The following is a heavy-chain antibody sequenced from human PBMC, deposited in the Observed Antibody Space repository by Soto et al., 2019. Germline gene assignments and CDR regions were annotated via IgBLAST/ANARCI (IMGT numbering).Heavy chain of an antibody. CDR2: IYYSGST. Sequence: QVQLQESGPGLVKPSQTLSLTCTVSGGSISSGGYYWSWISQHPGKGLEWIGYIYYSGSTYYDPSLKSRVTISGDTSKNQFSLKLSSVTAADTAVYYCARGVSAAAGLNWFDPWGQGTLVTVSS. CDR1: GGSISSGGYY. CDR3: ARGVSAAAGLNWFDP. J-gene: IGHJ5*02. D-gene: IGHD6-13*01. V-gene: IGHV4-31*03.